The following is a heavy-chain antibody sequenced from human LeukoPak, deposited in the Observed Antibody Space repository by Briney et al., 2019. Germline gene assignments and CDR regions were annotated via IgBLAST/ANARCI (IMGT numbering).Heavy chain of an antibody. CDR2: INSDGINT. Sequence: GGSLRLSCAASGFTFSNYWMHWVRQAPGKGLVWVSRINSDGINTSYADSVKGRFTISRDNAKNSLYLHMNSLRAEDTAVYYCARDSRHHRFLYWDWFDPWGQGTLVTVSS. J-gene: IGHJ5*02. V-gene: IGHV3-74*01. CDR1: GFTFSNYW. CDR3: ARDSRHHRFLYWDWFDP. D-gene: IGHD2/OR15-2a*01.